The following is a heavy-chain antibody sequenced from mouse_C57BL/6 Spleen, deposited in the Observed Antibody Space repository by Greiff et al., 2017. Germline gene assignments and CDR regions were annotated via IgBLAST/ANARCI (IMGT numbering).Heavy chain of an antibody. D-gene: IGHD1-1*01. CDR3: ARKRTTPWYFDV. CDR2: ISDGGSYT. V-gene: IGHV5-4*01. Sequence: EVQGVESGGGLVKPGGSLKLSCAASGFTFSSYAMSWVRQTPEKRLEWVATISDGGSYTYYPDNVKGRFTISRDNAKNNLYLQMSHLKSEDTAMYYCARKRTTPWYFDVWGTGTTVTVSS. CDR1: GFTFSSYA. J-gene: IGHJ1*03.